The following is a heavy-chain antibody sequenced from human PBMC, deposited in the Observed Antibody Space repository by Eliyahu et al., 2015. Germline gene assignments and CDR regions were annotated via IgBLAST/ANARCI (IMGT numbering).Heavy chain of an antibody. CDR1: GFSXSTTAMA. CDR3: AREPFRSYFVY. D-gene: IGHD1-26*01. Sequence: QITLKESGPTLVKPTQTLTLTCTFSGFSXSTTAMAVGWIRQPPGKALEWLALIYWDDDKRYSPSLKSRLTITKDTSKSQVVLTMTNMDPVDTGTYYCAREPFRSYFVYWGQGTLVTVSS. CDR2: IYWDDDK. V-gene: IGHV2-5*02. J-gene: IGHJ4*02.